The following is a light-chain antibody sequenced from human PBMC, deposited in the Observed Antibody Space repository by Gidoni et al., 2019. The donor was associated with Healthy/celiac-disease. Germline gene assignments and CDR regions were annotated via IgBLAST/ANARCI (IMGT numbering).Light chain of an antibody. Sequence: QSALIQPASVSWSPGQSITISCTGTSSDVGGYNYVSWYQQHPGKAPKLMIYEVSNRPSGVSNRFSGSKSGNTASLTISGLQAEDEADYYCSSYTSSSTWVFGGGTKLTVL. V-gene: IGLV2-14*01. J-gene: IGLJ3*02. CDR3: SSYTSSSTWV. CDR1: SSDVGGYNY. CDR2: EVS.